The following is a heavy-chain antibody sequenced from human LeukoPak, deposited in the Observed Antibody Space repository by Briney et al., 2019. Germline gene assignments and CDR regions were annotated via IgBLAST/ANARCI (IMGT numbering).Heavy chain of an antibody. CDR2: ISNDGSNK. CDR3: AKNRGNWHYYYGMDV. V-gene: IGHV3-30-3*02. Sequence: GGSLRLSCAASGFTFSSYAMHWVRQAPGKGLEWVAVISNDGSNKYYADSVKGRFTISRDNSKNTLYLQMNSLRAEDTAVYYCAKNRGNWHYYYGMDVWGQGTTVTVSS. CDR1: GFTFSSYA. J-gene: IGHJ6*02.